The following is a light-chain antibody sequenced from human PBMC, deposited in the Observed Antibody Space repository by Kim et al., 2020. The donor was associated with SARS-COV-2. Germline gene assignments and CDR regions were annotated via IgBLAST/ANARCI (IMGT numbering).Light chain of an antibody. Sequence: VVMTQSPRSLPVTLGQPASMSCRSSQSLVHRDGNTYLIWFQQRPDQSPRRQIYKVSIRDSGVPDRFSGSGSGTDFTLKISRVEGEDVGTYYCMQATHWPFTFAPGTKVDIK. V-gene: IGKV2-30*02. CDR1: QSLVHRDGNTY. CDR2: KVS. J-gene: IGKJ3*01. CDR3: MQATHWPFT.